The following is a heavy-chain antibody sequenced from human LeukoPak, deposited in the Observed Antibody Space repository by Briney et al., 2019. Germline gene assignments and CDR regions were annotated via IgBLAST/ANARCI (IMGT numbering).Heavy chain of an antibody. Sequence: PSETLSLTCSVAGGSIGTYQWSWIRQPPGKGLKWIGYISYSGSTNYDPSLKSRVTISLDTSKNQFSLKVNSVTAADTAVYYCARERTSAYSYYFDYWGQGTLVTVSS. J-gene: IGHJ4*02. CDR1: GGSIGTYQ. V-gene: IGHV4-59*01. CDR3: ARERTSAYSYYFDY. D-gene: IGHD3-22*01. CDR2: ISYSGST.